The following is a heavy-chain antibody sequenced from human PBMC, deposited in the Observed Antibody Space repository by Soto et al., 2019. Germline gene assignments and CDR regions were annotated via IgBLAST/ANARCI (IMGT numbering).Heavy chain of an antibody. CDR2: IIPIFGTA. CDR3: ARPGHDSSGYPPRLYYGMDV. V-gene: IGHV1-69*13. J-gene: IGHJ6*02. CDR1: GGTFSSYA. Sequence: GXSVKVSCKASGGTFSSYAISWVRQAPGQGLEWMGGIIPIFGTANYAQKFQGRVTITADESTSTAYMELSSLRSEDTAVYYCARPGHDSSGYPPRLYYGMDVWGQGTTVTVSS. D-gene: IGHD3-22*01.